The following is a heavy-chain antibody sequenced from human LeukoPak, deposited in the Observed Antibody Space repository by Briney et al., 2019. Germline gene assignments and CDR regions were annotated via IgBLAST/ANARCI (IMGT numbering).Heavy chain of an antibody. CDR3: AKEQLELRYFDWLFLDY. D-gene: IGHD3-9*01. CDR2: ISYDGSNK. V-gene: IGHV3-30*18. Sequence: GGSLRLSCAASGFTFSSCGMHWVRQAPGKGLEWVAVISYDGSNKYYADSVKGRFTISRDNSKNTLYLQMNSLRAEDTAVYYCAKEQLELRYFDWLFLDYWGQGTLVTVSS. J-gene: IGHJ4*02. CDR1: GFTFSSCG.